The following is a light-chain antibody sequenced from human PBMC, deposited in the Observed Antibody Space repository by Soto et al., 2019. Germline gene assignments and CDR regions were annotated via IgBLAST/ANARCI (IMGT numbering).Light chain of an antibody. CDR2: DAS. V-gene: IGKV3-11*01. CDR1: QSVSSY. Sequence: EIVLTQSPATLSLSPGERATLSCRASQSVSSYLAWYHQKPGQPPRLLIYDASNRATGIPARFSGSGSGTDFTLTISRLEPEDFAVYYCQQRSNWPPITFGPGTKVDIK. J-gene: IGKJ3*01. CDR3: QQRSNWPPIT.